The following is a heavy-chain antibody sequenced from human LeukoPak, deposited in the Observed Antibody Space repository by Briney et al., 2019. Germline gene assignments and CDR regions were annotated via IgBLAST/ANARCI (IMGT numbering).Heavy chain of an antibody. CDR2: IIPILGIA. D-gene: IGHD4-23*01. Sequence: SVKVSCKASGGTFSRYTISWVRQAPGQGLECMGRIIPILGIANYAQKFQGRVTITADKSTSTAYMELSSLRSEDTAVYYCVGGNSWDDAFDIWGQGTMVTVSS. CDR3: VGGNSWDDAFDI. V-gene: IGHV1-69*02. CDR1: GGTFSRYT. J-gene: IGHJ3*02.